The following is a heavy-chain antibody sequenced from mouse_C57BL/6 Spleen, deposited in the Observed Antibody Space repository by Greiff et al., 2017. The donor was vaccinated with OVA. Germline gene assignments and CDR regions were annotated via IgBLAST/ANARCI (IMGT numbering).Heavy chain of an antibody. V-gene: IGHV1-82*01. CDR2: IYPGDGDT. D-gene: IGHD1-1*01. CDR3: ARRGTTEVVAMDY. J-gene: IGHJ4*01. Sequence: QVQLQQSGPELVKPGASVKISCKASGYAFSSSWMNWVKQRPGKGLEWIGRIYPGDGDTNYNGKFKGKATLTADKSSSTAYMQLSSLTSEDSAVYVWARRGTTEVVAMDYWGQGTSVTVSS. CDR1: GYAFSSSW.